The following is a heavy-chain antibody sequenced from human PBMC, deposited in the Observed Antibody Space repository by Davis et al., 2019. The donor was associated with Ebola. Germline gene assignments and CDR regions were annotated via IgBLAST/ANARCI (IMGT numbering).Heavy chain of an antibody. D-gene: IGHD5-12*01. J-gene: IGHJ4*02. CDR3: ARTRGYSGYARFDY. CDR1: GGSFSGYY. CDR2: IYYSGST. Sequence: SETLSLTCAVYGGSFSGYYWSWIRQPPGKGLEWIGYIYYSGSTNYNPPLKSRVTISVDTTKNPFSLKLSSVTAADTAVYYCARTRGYSGYARFDYWGQGTLVTVSS. V-gene: IGHV4-34*01.